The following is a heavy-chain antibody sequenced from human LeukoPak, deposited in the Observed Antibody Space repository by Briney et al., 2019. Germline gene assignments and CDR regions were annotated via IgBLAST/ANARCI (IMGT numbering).Heavy chain of an antibody. CDR2: INSDESST. V-gene: IGHV3-74*01. CDR1: GFTFSSYW. Sequence: GGSLRLSCAASGFTFSSYWMHWVRQAPGKGLVWVSLINSDESSTSYADSVKGRFTISRDNAKNTLYLQMNSLRAEDTAVYYCAHTRGGRYYDFWSGHYYYYGMDVWGQGTTVTVSS. CDR3: AHTRGGRYYDFWSGHYYYYGMDV. J-gene: IGHJ6*02. D-gene: IGHD3-3*01.